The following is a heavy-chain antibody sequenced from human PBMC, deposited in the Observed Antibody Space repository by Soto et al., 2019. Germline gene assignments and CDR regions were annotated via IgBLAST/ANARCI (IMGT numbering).Heavy chain of an antibody. V-gene: IGHV4-59*01. D-gene: IGHD3-3*01. CDR3: ARITYYDFWSGYLVGAFDI. J-gene: IGHJ3*02. CDR2: IYYSGST. CDR1: GGSISSYY. Sequence: PSETLSLTCTVSGGSISSYYWNWIRQPPGKGLEWIGYIYYSGSTNYNPSLKSRVTISVDTSKNQFSLKLSSVTAADTAVYYCARITYYDFWSGYLVGAFDIWGQGTMVTVSS.